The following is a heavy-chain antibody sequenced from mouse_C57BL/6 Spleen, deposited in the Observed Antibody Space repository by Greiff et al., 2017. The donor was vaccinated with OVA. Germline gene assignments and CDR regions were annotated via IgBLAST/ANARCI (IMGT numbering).Heavy chain of an antibody. V-gene: IGHV1-69*01. D-gene: IGHD1-1*01. CDR2: IDPSDSYT. J-gene: IGHJ2*01. CDR3: ARGSVVASRQYYFDY. Sequence: QVQLQQPGAELVMPGASVKLSCKASGYTFTSYWMHWVKQRPGQGLEWTGEIDPSDSYTNYNQKFKGKSTLTVDKSSSTAYMQLSSLTSEDSAVYYCARGSVVASRQYYFDYWGQGTTLTVSS. CDR1: GYTFTSYW.